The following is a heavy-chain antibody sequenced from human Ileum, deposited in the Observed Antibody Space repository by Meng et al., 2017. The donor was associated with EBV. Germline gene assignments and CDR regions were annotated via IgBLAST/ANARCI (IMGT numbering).Heavy chain of an antibody. Sequence: QVRPPQCGTGLLEPSETLSLTCAVYGGSFNDYYWPWLRQPPGKGLEWIGEIDQSGYTKFNPSLSSRATISRDTSNNQFSLRLNSVTAADTALYYCARYGRCNGNSFYCFDPWGQGTLVTVSS. CDR1: GGSFNDYY. J-gene: IGHJ5*02. D-gene: IGHD4-23*01. CDR2: IDQSGYT. V-gene: IGHV4-34*01. CDR3: ARYGRCNGNSFYCFDP.